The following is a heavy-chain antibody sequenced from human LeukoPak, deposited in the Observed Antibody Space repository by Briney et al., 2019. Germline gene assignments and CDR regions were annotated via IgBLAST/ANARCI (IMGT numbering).Heavy chain of an antibody. CDR3: ATYDSSVWGSPIGEDAFDI. Sequence: GASVKVSCKVSGYTLTELSMHWVRQAPGKGLEWMGGFDPEDGETIYAQKFQGRVTMTEDTSTDTAYMELSSLRSEDTAVYYCATYDSSVWGSPIGEDAFDIWGQGTMVTVSP. CDR1: GYTLTELS. J-gene: IGHJ3*02. V-gene: IGHV1-24*01. CDR2: FDPEDGET. D-gene: IGHD3-16*01.